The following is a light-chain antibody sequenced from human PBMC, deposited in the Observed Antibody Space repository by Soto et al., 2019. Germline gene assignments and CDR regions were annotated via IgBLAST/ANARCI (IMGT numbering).Light chain of an antibody. CDR3: QQRSNWPRGT. Sequence: EIVLTQSPATLSLSPGERATLSCRASQSVGSYLAWYQQKPGQAPRLLLYEASNRATGIPARFSGSGSGTDFTLTISSLEPEDFAVYFWQQRSNWPRGTFGQGTKVEIK. V-gene: IGKV3-11*01. CDR2: EAS. J-gene: IGKJ2*02. CDR1: QSVGSY.